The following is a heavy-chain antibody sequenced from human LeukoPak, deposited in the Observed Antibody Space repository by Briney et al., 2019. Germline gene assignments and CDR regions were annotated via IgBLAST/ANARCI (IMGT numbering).Heavy chain of an antibody. V-gene: IGHV3-23*01. D-gene: IGHD4-23*01. CDR1: GFTFSSYS. Sequence: PGGSLRLSCAASGFTFSSYSMNWVRQAPGKGLEWVSAISGSGGSTYYADSVKGRFTISRDNSKNTLYLQMNSLRAEDTAVYYCAKVVTVVTLNGVDYWGQGTLVTVSS. CDR3: AKVVTVVTLNGVDY. J-gene: IGHJ4*02. CDR2: ISGSGGST.